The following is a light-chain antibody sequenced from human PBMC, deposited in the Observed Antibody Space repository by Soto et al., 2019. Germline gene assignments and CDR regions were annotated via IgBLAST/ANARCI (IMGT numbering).Light chain of an antibody. CDR1: QSISSW. J-gene: IGKJ3*01. Sequence: DIQMTQSPSALSASVGDRVTITCRASQSISSWLAWYQQKPGKAPNLLISKASSLESGVPSRFSGSGSGTEFTLTISSVQPDDFATYYCQQYNTFPFTFGPGTKVDIK. V-gene: IGKV1-5*03. CDR2: KAS. CDR3: QQYNTFPFT.